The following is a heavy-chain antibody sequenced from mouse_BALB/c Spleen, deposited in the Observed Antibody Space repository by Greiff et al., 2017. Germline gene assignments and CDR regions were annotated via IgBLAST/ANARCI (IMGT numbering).Heavy chain of an antibody. Sequence: VQLVESGPQLVRPGASVKISCKASGYSFTSYWMHWVKQRPGQGLEWIGMIDPSDSETRLNQKFKDKATLTVDKSSSTAYMQLSSPTSEDSAVYYCARNGITTATSYFDYWGQGTTLTVSS. J-gene: IGHJ2*01. CDR2: IDPSDSET. D-gene: IGHD1-2*01. CDR3: ARNGITTATSYFDY. V-gene: IGHV1S126*01. CDR1: GYSFTSYW.